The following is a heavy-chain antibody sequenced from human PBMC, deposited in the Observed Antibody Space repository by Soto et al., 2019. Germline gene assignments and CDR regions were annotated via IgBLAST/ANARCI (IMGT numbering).Heavy chain of an antibody. J-gene: IGHJ4*01. V-gene: IGHV3-30*18. CDR3: AKDGSHNFDY. CDR1: GFTFSHYA. D-gene: IGHD1-26*01. Sequence: QVQLVESGGGVVQPGRSLRLSCAASGFTFSHYAMHWVRQAPGKGLEWVALMSYDGSNEYYADSVKGRFTISRDNSKNTLYRQMNSLRAEDTAVYYCAKDGSHNFDYWGHGTLVPVSS. CDR2: MSYDGSNE.